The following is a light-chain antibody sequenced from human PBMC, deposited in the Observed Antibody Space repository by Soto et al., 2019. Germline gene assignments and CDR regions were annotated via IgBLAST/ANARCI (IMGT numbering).Light chain of an antibody. V-gene: IGKV1-39*01. Sequence: DIQMTQSPSSLSASIGDRVTITCRASQTVNTYLHWYQQKPGKAPKLLIYAASNLQSGVPSRFNGSGSRTNFTLSLNSLQPEDFATYYCQQGYSNPWTFGQGTKVEIK. CDR2: AAS. J-gene: IGKJ1*01. CDR3: QQGYSNPWT. CDR1: QTVNTY.